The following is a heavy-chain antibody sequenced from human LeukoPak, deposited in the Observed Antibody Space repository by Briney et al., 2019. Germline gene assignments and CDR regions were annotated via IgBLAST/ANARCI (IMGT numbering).Heavy chain of an antibody. D-gene: IGHD3-10*01. V-gene: IGHV1-2*02. CDR2: INPNSGGT. J-gene: IGHJ5*02. CDR3: ARTLLWFGESGFDP. Sequence: ASAKVSCKASGYTFTGYYMHWVRQAPGQGLEWMGWINPNSGGTNYAQKFQGRVTMTRDTSISTAYMELSRLRSDDTAVYYCARTLLWFGESGFDPWGQGTLVTVSS. CDR1: GYTFTGYY.